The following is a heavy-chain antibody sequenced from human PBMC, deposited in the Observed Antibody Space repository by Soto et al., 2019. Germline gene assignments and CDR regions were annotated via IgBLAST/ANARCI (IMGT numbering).Heavy chain of an antibody. V-gene: IGHV3-23*01. J-gene: IGHJ3*02. CDR1: GFTFSSYA. CDR2: ISGSGGRT. CDR3: AKGAYSIAARDAFDI. D-gene: IGHD6-6*01. Sequence: GGSLRLSCAASGFTFSSYAMSWVRQAPGKGLEWVSAISGSGGRTYYADSVKGRFTISRDNTKNTPYLQMNSRRAEDTAVYYCAKGAYSIAARDAFDIWGQGTMVTVSS.